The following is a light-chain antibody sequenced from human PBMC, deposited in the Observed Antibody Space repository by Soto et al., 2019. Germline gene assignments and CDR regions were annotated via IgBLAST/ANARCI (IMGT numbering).Light chain of an antibody. Sequence: DIQMTQSPSSLSASVGDRVTIICRASQSIGTHLNWYQQKSGKAPKLLIYGVFTLQAGVPSRFSGSGSGTDFTLTINSLQPEDFAVYYCQQSFSTPPTFGQGTTVDIK. CDR2: GVF. CDR1: QSIGTH. J-gene: IGKJ2*01. V-gene: IGKV1-39*01. CDR3: QQSFSTPPT.